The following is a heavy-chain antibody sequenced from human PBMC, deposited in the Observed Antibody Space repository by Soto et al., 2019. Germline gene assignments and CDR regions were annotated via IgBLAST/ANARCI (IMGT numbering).Heavy chain of an antibody. V-gene: IGHV3-23*01. Sequence: EVQLLESGGGLVQPGGSLRLSCAASGFTFYSYAMTWVRQAPGKGLEWVSSISGSGGTTYYADSVKGRFTISTDSSKNTLYLQMNSLRTEDTAVYYCAKAHSFVELAPFDYWGQGSVVTVSS. CDR1: GFTFYSYA. CDR3: AKAHSFVELAPFDY. D-gene: IGHD1-7*01. J-gene: IGHJ4*02. CDR2: ISGSGGTT.